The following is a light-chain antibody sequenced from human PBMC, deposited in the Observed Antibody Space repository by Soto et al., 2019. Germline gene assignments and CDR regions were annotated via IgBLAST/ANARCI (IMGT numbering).Light chain of an antibody. CDR2: DAS. CDR3: HEGWT. V-gene: IGKV1-5*01. J-gene: IGKJ1*01. CDR1: QSISSW. Sequence: DIQMTQSPSTLSASVGDRVTITCRASQSISSWLAWYQQKPGQAPKLRIYDASSLESGVPSRFSGSGSGTEFTLTLSSLQPDDFATYYCHEGWTFGQGTKVDIK.